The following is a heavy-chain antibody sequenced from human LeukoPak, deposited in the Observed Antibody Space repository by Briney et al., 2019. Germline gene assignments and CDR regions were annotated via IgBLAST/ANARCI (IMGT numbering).Heavy chain of an antibody. Sequence: GESLKISCKGSGYSFTSYWIGWVRQMPGKGLEWMGIIYPGDSDTRYSPSFQGQVTISADKSISTAYLQWSSLKASDTAMYYCAKLLPSSRWTTGWFDPWGQGTLVTVSS. V-gene: IGHV5-51*01. CDR2: IYPGDSDT. D-gene: IGHD6-13*01. CDR1: GYSFTSYW. CDR3: AKLLPSSRWTTGWFDP. J-gene: IGHJ5*02.